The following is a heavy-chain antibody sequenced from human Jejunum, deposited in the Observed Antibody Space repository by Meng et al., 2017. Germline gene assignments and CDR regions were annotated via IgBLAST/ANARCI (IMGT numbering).Heavy chain of an antibody. Sequence: GESLKISCAASGFTFNRNWMHWLRQAPGKGLEWVSTMSGSGDNTPHADSVKGRFTISRDNSKNTLYLQVNSLRTEDTALYYCAKSLGQQLMRTNGMDVWGQGTTVTSP. D-gene: IGHD6-13*01. CDR1: GFTFNRNW. CDR3: AKSLGQQLMRTNGMDV. V-gene: IGHV3-23*01. CDR2: MSGSGDNT. J-gene: IGHJ6*02.